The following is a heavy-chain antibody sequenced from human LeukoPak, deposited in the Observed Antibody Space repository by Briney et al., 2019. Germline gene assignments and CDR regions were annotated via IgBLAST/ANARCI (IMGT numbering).Heavy chain of an antibody. CDR2: IYYSGST. J-gene: IGHJ6*02. CDR1: GGSISSYY. D-gene: IGHD5-24*01. CDR3: ARETEMHIDV. Sequence: SETLSLTCAVSGGSISSYYWNWIRQSPGKGLEWIGYIYYSGSTNYNPSLKSRVTISPDTSKSQFSLKLRSVTAADTAVYYCARETEMHIDVWGQGTTVTVSS. V-gene: IGHV4-59*01.